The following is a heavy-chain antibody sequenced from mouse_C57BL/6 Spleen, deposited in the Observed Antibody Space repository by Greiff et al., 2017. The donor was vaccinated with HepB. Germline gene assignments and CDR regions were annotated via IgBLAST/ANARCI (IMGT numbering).Heavy chain of an antibody. CDR2: IYPGDGDT. V-gene: IGHV1-82*01. CDR1: GYAFSSSW. CDR3: ARFYYYGSSYVDWYFDV. Sequence: QVQLKESGPELVKPGASVKISCKASGYAFSSSWMNWVKQRPGKGLEWIGRIYPGDGDTNYNGKFKGKATLTADKSSSTAYMQLSSLTTEDSAVYFCARFYYYGSSYVDWYFDVWGTGTTVTVSS. J-gene: IGHJ1*03. D-gene: IGHD1-1*01.